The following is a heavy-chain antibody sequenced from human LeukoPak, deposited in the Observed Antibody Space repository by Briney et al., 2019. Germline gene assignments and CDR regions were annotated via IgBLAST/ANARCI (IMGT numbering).Heavy chain of an antibody. CDR1: AYSFTDYH. D-gene: IGHD3-22*01. CDR3: ARSSPTYYFDSSGYYYGDY. CDR2: INPNTGVT. V-gene: IGHV1-2*06. J-gene: IGHJ4*02. Sequence: GASVRVSCKASAYSFTDYHIHWVRQAPGQGLEWMGRINPNTGVTDYAQIFKGRVTMTRDTSISTAYMELSRLGSDDTAVYYCARSSPTYYFDSSGYYYGDYWGQGTLVTVSS.